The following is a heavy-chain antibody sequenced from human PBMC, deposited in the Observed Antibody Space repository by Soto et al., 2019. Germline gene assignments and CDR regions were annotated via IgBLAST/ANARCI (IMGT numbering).Heavy chain of an antibody. CDR3: ARDGSITMARGLVYGMDV. V-gene: IGHV3-21*01. CDR2: ISSSSSYI. Sequence: PGGSLRLSCAASGFTFSSYSMNWVRQAPGKGLEWVSSISSSSSYIYYADSVKGRFTISRDNAKNSLYLQMNSLRAEDTAVYYCARDGSITMARGLVYGMDVWGQGTTVTVSS. J-gene: IGHJ6*02. CDR1: GFTFSSYS. D-gene: IGHD3-10*01.